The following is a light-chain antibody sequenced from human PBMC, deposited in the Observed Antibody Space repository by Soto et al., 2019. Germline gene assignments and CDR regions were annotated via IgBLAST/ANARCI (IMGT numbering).Light chain of an antibody. Sequence: EIVLAQSPVTLSVSSGEIATLSRRASKSGSNNLAWYQQKPGQAPRLLIHGASTRATGIPARFSGSGSGTEFTLTISSLQSEDFAIYYCQRQSNWPRTFGKGTKVDI. V-gene: IGKV3-15*01. CDR3: QRQSNWPRT. CDR2: GAS. CDR1: KSGSNN. J-gene: IGKJ1*01.